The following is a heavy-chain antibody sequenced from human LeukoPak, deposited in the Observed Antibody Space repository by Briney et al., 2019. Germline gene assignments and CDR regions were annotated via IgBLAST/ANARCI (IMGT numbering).Heavy chain of an antibody. CDR2: IKQDGSEK. J-gene: IGHJ4*02. CDR3: ARVVFDSSSWYFLDY. D-gene: IGHD6-13*01. Sequence: GGSLRLSCAASEFTFSSYWMTWVRQAPGKGLEWVANIKQDGSEKYYVDSVKGRFTISRDNAKNSLYLQMNSLRAEDTAVYYCARVVFDSSSWYFLDYWDQGTLVTVSS. CDR1: EFTFSSYW. V-gene: IGHV3-7*01.